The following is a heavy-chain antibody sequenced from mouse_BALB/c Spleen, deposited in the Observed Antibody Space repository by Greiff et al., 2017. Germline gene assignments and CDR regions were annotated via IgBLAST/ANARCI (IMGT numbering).Heavy chain of an antibody. CDR2: ISSGGGNT. CDR3: ARYGDDYDGDYYAMDY. Sequence: EVQLMESGGGLVKPGGSLKLSCAASGFTFSSYTMSWVRQTPEKRLEWVATISSGGGNTYYPDSVKGRFTISRDNAKNNLYLQMSSLRSEDTALYYCARYGDDYDGDYYAMDYWGQGTSVTVSS. V-gene: IGHV5-9*03. D-gene: IGHD2-4*01. J-gene: IGHJ4*01. CDR1: GFTFSSYT.